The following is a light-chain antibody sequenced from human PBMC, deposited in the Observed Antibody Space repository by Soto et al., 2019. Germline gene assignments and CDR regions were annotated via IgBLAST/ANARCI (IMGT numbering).Light chain of an antibody. CDR1: QRIGTW. Sequence: DIQMTQSPSTVSASVGDRVTITCRASQRIGTWLAWFQQKPGKPPKLVISAASSLQSGVPSRFSGSGSGTDFTLTISSLQPEDVATYYCQQANSFPLTFCPGTKVVIK. CDR3: QQANSFPLT. J-gene: IGKJ3*01. CDR2: AAS. V-gene: IGKV1-12*01.